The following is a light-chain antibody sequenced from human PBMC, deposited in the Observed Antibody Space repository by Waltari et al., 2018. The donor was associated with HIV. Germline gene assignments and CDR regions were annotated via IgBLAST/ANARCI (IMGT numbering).Light chain of an antibody. CDR3: QFLDTYPL. V-gene: IGKV1-9*01. CDR1: RGISSY. Sequence: DIQLTQSPSFLSASVGDKVTITCRASRGISSYLAWHQQKPGKAPKLLIYAASTLQSGVPSRFSGSGYGTEFTLTISSLQPEDFATYFCQFLDTYPLFGGGTKVEVK. J-gene: IGKJ4*01. CDR2: AAS.